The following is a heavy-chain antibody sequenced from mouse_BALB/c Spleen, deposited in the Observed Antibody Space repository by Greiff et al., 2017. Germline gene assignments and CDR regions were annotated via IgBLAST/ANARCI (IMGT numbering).Heavy chain of an antibody. V-gene: IGHV2-9*02. Sequence: VMLVESGPGLVAPSQSLSITCTVSGFSLTSYGVHWVRQPPGKGLEWLGVIWAGGSTNYNSALMSRLSISKDNSKSQVFLKMNSLQTDDTAMYYCARGHYYGSSRYAMDYWGQGTSVTVSS. J-gene: IGHJ4*01. CDR3: ARGHYYGSSRYAMDY. CDR2: IWAGGST. D-gene: IGHD1-1*01. CDR1: GFSLTSYG.